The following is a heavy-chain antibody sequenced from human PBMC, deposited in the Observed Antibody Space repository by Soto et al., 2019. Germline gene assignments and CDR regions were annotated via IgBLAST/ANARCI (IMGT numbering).Heavy chain of an antibody. J-gene: IGHJ4*02. CDR1: GFTFSDFA. CDR3: AKDWRRGPYCSSTDCYARSSVGYFFDY. Sequence: GGSLRLSCAASGFTFSDFAMHWVRQAPGKGLEWVAVILSDGSIESHADSVKGRFTISRDNSKNTLYLQMNSLRPEDSAVYYCAKDWRRGPYCSSTDCYARSSVGYFFDYWGQGTLVTVFS. D-gene: IGHD2-2*01. V-gene: IGHV3-30*18. CDR2: ILSDGSIE.